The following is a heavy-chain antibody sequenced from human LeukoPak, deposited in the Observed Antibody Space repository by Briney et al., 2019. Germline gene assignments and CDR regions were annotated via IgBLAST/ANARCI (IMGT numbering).Heavy chain of an antibody. CDR2: IYSGGST. Sequence: PSETLSLTCTVSGYSISSGYYWGWIRQAPGKGLEWVSVIYSGGSTYYADSVKGRFTISRDNSKNTLYLQMNSLRAEDTAVYYCARDRDYYGSGSFDYWGQGTLVTVSS. CDR3: ARDRDYYGSGSFDY. D-gene: IGHD3-10*01. CDR1: GYSISSGYY. V-gene: IGHV3-53*01. J-gene: IGHJ4*02.